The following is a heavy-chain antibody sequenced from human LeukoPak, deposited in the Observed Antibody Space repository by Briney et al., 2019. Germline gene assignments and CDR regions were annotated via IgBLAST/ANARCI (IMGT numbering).Heavy chain of an antibody. CDR1: GGSISSYY. V-gene: IGHV4-59*01. Sequence: SETLSLTCTVSGGSISSYYWSRIRQPPGKGLEWIGYIYYSGSTKYNPSLKSRVTMSVDTSRNQFSLKLSSVTAADTAVYYCARGGLEDGYHSNDGFDIWGQGTMVTVSS. CDR3: ARGGLEDGYHSNDGFDI. J-gene: IGHJ3*02. CDR2: IYYSGST. D-gene: IGHD3-22*01.